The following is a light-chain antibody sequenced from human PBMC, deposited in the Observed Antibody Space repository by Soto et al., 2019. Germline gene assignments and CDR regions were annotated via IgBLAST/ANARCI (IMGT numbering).Light chain of an antibody. V-gene: IGLV2-23*02. Sequence: QFVLTQPASVSGSPGQSITISCTGTSSDVGSYNLVSWYQQHPGKVPKLMIYEVSKRPSGVSNRFSGSKSGNTASLTISGLQAEDEADYYCCSYAGSSTYVFGTGTKVTVL. CDR3: CSYAGSSTYV. CDR1: SSDVGSYNL. CDR2: EVS. J-gene: IGLJ1*01.